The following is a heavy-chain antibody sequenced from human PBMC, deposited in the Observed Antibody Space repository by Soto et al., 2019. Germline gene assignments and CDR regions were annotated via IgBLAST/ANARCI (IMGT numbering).Heavy chain of an antibody. V-gene: IGHV1-3*01. J-gene: IGHJ3*02. D-gene: IGHD3-10*01. CDR1: GYTFTSYA. CDR2: INAGNGNT. CDR3: ARGAYYYGSGPHDAFDI. Sequence: ASVKVSCKASGYTFTSYAMHWVRQAPGQRLEWMGWINAGNGNTKYSQKFQGRVTITRDTSASTAYMELSSLRSEDTAVYYCARGAYYYGSGPHDAFDIWGQGTMVTVSS.